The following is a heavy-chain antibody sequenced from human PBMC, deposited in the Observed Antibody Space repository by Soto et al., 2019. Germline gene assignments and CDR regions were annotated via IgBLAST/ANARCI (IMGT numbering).Heavy chain of an antibody. Sequence: EVQLVESGGGLVQPGESLRLSCAASGFTVSSNYMNWVRQAPGKGLEWVSLVYAGDTTYYADSVKGRFTISRDNSKNTLFLQMNSLRAEDTAVYFCARESSSLYAMDVWGQGTTVTVS. V-gene: IGHV3-66*01. J-gene: IGHJ6*02. D-gene: IGHD6-13*01. CDR3: ARESSSLYAMDV. CDR1: GFTVSSNY. CDR2: VYAGDTT.